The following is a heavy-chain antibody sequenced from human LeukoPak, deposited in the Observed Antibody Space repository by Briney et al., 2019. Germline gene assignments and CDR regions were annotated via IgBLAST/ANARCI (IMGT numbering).Heavy chain of an antibody. J-gene: IGHJ6*02. V-gene: IGHV1-24*01. Sequence: ASVKVSCKVSGYTLTELSMHWVRQAPGKGLEWMGGFDPEDGETIYAQKFQGRVTMTEDTSTDTAYMELSSLRSEDTAVYYCATDLERIAVAGDESIYYYYYGMDVWGQGTTVTVSS. CDR2: FDPEDGET. CDR3: ATDLERIAVAGDESIYYYYYGMDV. CDR1: GYTLTELS. D-gene: IGHD6-19*01.